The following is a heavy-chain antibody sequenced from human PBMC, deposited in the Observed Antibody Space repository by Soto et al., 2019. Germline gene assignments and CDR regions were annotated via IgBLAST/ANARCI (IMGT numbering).Heavy chain of an antibody. D-gene: IGHD5-18*01. CDR1: GGTFSSYA. Sequence: QVQLVQSGAEVKKPGSSVKVSCKASGGTFSSYAISWVRQAPGQGLEWMGGIIPIFGTANYAQKFQGRVTITADESTSTAYMELSSLRSEDTAVNYCSLGVDTAMVTGPEADYYSGMDVWGQGTTVTVSS. J-gene: IGHJ6*02. CDR3: SLGVDTAMVTGPEADYYSGMDV. V-gene: IGHV1-69*01. CDR2: IIPIFGTA.